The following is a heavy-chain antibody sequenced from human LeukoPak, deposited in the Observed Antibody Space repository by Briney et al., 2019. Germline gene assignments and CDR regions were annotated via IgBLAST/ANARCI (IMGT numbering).Heavy chain of an antibody. J-gene: IGHJ4*02. Sequence: ASVTVSCKASGYTFTSYDINWVRQATGQGLEWMGWMSPNNGNTGYAQNFQGRVTITRSTSISTAYMELSNLRSEDTAVYYCARSWGGFDYWGQGTLVTVSS. D-gene: IGHD3-16*01. CDR3: ARSWGGFDY. V-gene: IGHV1-8*03. CDR1: GYTFTSYD. CDR2: MSPNNGNT.